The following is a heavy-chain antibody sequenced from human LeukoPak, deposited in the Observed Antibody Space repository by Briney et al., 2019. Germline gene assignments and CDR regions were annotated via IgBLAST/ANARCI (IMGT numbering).Heavy chain of an antibody. Sequence: PGTSLRLSCEASGFTFSTFPMHWVRQTPDKRLEWVAVISDDGRDTYYADSVKGRFTISRDNSKNTLYLQMNSLSPEDTAVLYCARVGSVSIYPSYMDVWGKGTTVTVSS. CDR1: GFTFSTFP. CDR3: ARVGSVSIYPSYMDV. D-gene: IGHD5/OR15-5a*01. V-gene: IGHV3-30*04. J-gene: IGHJ6*03. CDR2: ISDDGRDT.